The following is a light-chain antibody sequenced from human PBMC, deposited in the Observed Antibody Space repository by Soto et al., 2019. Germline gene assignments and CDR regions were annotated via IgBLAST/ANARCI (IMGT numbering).Light chain of an antibody. CDR1: RSDVGNYV. V-gene: IGLV2-23*01. Sequence: QSALTQPASVSGSPGQSITISCTGTRSDVGNYVVSWYQQHPGKAPKVLIYEDSERPSGVSYRCSGSKSGSTASLTISGLQAEDEAYYYCCSDACSATLFGGGTKLTVL. CDR2: EDS. J-gene: IGLJ3*02. CDR3: CSDACSATL.